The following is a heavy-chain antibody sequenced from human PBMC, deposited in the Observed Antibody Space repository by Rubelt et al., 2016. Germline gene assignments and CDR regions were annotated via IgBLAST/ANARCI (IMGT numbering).Heavy chain of an antibody. CDR2: IWYDGSNK. D-gene: IGHD4-17*01. J-gene: IGHJ4*02. V-gene: IGHV3-33*01. Sequence: QVQLVESGGGVVQPGRSLRLSCAASGFTFSSYGLHWVRQAPGKGLEWVAVIWYDGSNKYYVDSVKGRFTISRDTSKNTLYLQMNSLGAEDTAGYYCARAQSVTTVTRGGCDYWGQGTLVTVSS. CDR1: GFTFSSYG. CDR3: ARAQSVTTVTRGGCDY.